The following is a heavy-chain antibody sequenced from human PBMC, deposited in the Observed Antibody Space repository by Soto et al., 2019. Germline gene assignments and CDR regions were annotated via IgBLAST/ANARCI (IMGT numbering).Heavy chain of an antibody. J-gene: IGHJ6*02. V-gene: IGHV3-7*05. Sequence: WGSLRLSCAASGLTFRNRWMTWVRQAPGKGLEWVANINQDGSEKYYVDSVKGRFTISRDNTKNSLYLQMNSLRAEDTAVYYCARSRTGDVWGQGTTVTVSS. CDR1: GLTFRNRW. CDR3: ARSRTGDV. CDR2: INQDGSEK.